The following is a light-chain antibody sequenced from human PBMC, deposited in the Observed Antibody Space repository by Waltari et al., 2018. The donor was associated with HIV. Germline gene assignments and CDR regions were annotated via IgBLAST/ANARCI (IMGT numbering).Light chain of an antibody. V-gene: IGLV2-23*02. J-gene: IGLJ2*01. Sequence: QSALTQPASVSGSPGQSITISCTGTSRDIGAYNYVSWYHQHPGKAPKLLIYDVGTRPSGVSDRFSGSKSGNTASLTISGLQSEDEADYHCCAYAGPTGLSEVFGGGTKLTVL. CDR3: CAYAGPTGLSEV. CDR2: DVG. CDR1: SRDIGAYNY.